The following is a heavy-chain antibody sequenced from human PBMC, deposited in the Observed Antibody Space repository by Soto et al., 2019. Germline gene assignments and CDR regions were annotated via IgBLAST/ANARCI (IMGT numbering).Heavy chain of an antibody. CDR3: ERDPPRYFTSSPEGAGL. CDR2: INPKTGDT. J-gene: IGHJ4*02. D-gene: IGHD2-21*01. CDR1: GYTFTDSH. V-gene: IGHV1-2*02. Sequence: QLQLVQSGTEVTKPGASVKVSCKASGYTFTDSHIHWVRQASGQGLEWLGWINPKTGDTNYPQKFQGRITMTRDTSMSTAYMELTNLTSDDTAVYYCERDPPRYFTSSPEGAGLWGQGTLVTVSS.